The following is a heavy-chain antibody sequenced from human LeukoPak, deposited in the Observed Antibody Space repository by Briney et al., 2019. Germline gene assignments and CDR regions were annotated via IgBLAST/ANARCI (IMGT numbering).Heavy chain of an antibody. CDR2: IIPIFGTA. Sequence: SVKASCKASGGTFSSYAISWVRQAPGQGLEWMGGIIPIFGTANYAQKFQGRVTITADESTSTAYMELSSLRSEDTAVYYCARVKATGTTRWFDPWGQGTLVTVSS. D-gene: IGHD1-7*01. J-gene: IGHJ5*02. CDR3: ARVKATGTTRWFDP. V-gene: IGHV1-69*13. CDR1: GGTFSSYA.